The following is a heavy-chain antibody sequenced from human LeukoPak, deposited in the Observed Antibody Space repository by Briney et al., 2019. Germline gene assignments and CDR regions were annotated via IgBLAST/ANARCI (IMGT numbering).Heavy chain of an antibody. CDR1: GFTFSSYE. D-gene: IGHD5-18*01. V-gene: IGHV3-48*03. CDR2: ISSSGSTI. CDR3: ARGNSYGYSFDY. J-gene: IGHJ4*02. Sequence: PGGSLRLSCAASGFTFSSYEMNWVRQAPGKGLEWVSYISSSGSTIYYADSVKGRFTISRDNAKNSLYLQMNSLRAEDTAVYYCARGNSYGYSFDYWGQGTLVTVSS.